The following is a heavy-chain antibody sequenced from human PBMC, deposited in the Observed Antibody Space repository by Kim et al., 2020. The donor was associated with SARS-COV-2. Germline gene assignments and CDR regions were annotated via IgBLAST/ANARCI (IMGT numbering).Heavy chain of an antibody. Sequence: GGSLRLSCAASGFTFSSYEMNWVRQAPGKGLEWVSYISSSGSTIYYADSVKGRFTISRDNAKNSLYLQMNSLRAEDTAVYYCARDWVYYDFWSGQGSYYYMDGWGQGTTVTVSS. D-gene: IGHD3-3*01. CDR3: ARDWVYYDFWSGQGSYYYMDG. V-gene: IGHV3-48*03. CDR2: ISSSGSTI. J-gene: IGHJ6*03. CDR1: GFTFSSYE.